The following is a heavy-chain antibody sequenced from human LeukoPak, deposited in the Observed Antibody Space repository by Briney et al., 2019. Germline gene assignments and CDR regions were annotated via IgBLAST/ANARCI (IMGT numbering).Heavy chain of an antibody. Sequence: SETLSLTCTVSGGSISSYYWSWIRQPPGKGLEWIGYIYYSGSTNYNPSLKSRVTISVDTSKNQFSLKLTSVTAADTAVYYCARVDCSGGSCSSLDYWGQGTLVTVSS. V-gene: IGHV4-59*12. CDR1: GGSISSYY. CDR3: ARVDCSGGSCSSLDY. J-gene: IGHJ4*02. D-gene: IGHD2-15*01. CDR2: IYYSGST.